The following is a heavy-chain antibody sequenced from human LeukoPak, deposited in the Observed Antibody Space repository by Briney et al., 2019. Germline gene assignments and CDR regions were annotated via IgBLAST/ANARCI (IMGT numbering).Heavy chain of an antibody. CDR1: GYTFTSYG. CDR3: ARDGVDIVVVPAAMNLFDP. D-gene: IGHD2-2*01. CDR2: IIAYNGNT. V-gene: IGHV1-18*01. J-gene: IGHJ5*02. Sequence: ASVKVSCKASGYTFTSYGISWVRQAPGQGLEWMGWIIAYNGNTNYAQKPQGRVTMTTDKYTSTAYMELRSLRSDDTAVYYCARDGVDIVVVPAAMNLFDPWGQGTLVTASS.